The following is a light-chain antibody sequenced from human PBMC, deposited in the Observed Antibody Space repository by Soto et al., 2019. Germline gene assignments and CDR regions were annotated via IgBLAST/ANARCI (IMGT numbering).Light chain of an antibody. CDR3: QQYGDWPLT. CDR1: QSVGNN. V-gene: IGKV3-15*01. CDR2: ATS. J-gene: IGKJ4*01. Sequence: EIVLTQSPATLSVSPGERATLSCRASQSVGNNFAWYQQKPGQAPMLLIFATSTRATGVPARFSGSGSRTEFTLTISSLQSEDFAVYYCQQYGDWPLTFGGGAKVEIE.